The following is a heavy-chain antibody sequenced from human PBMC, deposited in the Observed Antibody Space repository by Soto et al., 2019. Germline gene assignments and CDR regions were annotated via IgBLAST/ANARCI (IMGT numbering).Heavy chain of an antibody. CDR3: ARDLAAAAEDYMDV. CDR2: IAGGGGRA. J-gene: IGHJ6*03. CDR1: GFTFSSYG. Sequence: PGGSLRLSCAVSGFTFSSYGMQWVRQAPGKGLGWVSVIAGGGGRAYYADSVKGRFTISRDNSKNTLYLQMDSLRAEDTAVYYCARDLAAAAEDYMDVWGKGTTVTVSS. D-gene: IGHD6-13*01. V-gene: IGHV3-30*03.